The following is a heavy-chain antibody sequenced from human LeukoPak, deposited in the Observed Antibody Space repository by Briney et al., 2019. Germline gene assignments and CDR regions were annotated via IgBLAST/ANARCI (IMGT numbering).Heavy chain of an antibody. J-gene: IGHJ3*02. V-gene: IGHV3-43*01. CDR3: ATSKRLVGAGGEFEI. Sequence: GGSLRLSCAASGFTFDDYTMHWVPQAPGKGLEWVSLITWDGGTTYFADSVKGRFTISRDSSKNSLSLQMNSLRTEDTALYYCATSKRLVGAGGEFEIWGQGTMVTVSS. CDR1: GFTFDDYT. CDR2: ITWDGGTT. D-gene: IGHD1-26*01.